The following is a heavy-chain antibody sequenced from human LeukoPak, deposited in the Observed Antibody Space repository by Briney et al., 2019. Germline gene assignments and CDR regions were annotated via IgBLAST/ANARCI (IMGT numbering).Heavy chain of an antibody. D-gene: IGHD7-27*01. CDR3: AKDEGLTGIRRNPNYFYGMDV. CDR1: GFTFDDYA. J-gene: IGHJ6*02. CDR2: ISWNSVNI. V-gene: IGHV3-9*01. Sequence: HPGGSLRLSCAASGFTFDDYAMHWVRQAPGRGLEWVSGISWNSVNIGYADSVTGRFTISRDNAKNSLYLQMNSLRTEDTALYYCAKDEGLTGIRRNPNYFYGMDVWGQGTTVTVSS.